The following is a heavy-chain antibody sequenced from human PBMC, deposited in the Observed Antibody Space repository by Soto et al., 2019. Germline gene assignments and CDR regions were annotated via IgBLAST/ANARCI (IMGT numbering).Heavy chain of an antibody. CDR3: AREGVMAIFDY. J-gene: IGHJ4*02. V-gene: IGHV4-59*01. Sequence: SETLSLTCTVYGGSISSYYWSWIRQPPGKGLEWIGYIYYSGSTNYNPSLKSRVTISVDTSKNQFSLKLSSVTAADTAVYYCAREGVMAIFDYWGQGTLVTVSS. CDR1: GGSISSYY. CDR2: IYYSGST.